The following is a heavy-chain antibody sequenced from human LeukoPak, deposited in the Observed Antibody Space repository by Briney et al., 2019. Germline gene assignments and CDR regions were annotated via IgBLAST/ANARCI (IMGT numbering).Heavy chain of an antibody. Sequence: GESLQISCKGSGYSINNYWIGWVRQMPGKGLEWMGIIYPADSDIRYSPSFQGQVTISADKSISTAYLQWSSLKASDTAMYYCARQEYCSGGSCYTWFDPWGQGTLVTVPS. J-gene: IGHJ5*02. CDR2: IYPADSDI. V-gene: IGHV5-51*01. D-gene: IGHD2-15*01. CDR3: ARQEYCSGGSCYTWFDP. CDR1: GYSINNYW.